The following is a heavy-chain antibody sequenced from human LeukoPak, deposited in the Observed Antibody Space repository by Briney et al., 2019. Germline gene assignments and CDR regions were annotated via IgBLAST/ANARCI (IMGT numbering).Heavy chain of an antibody. CDR3: TRSPGLAVAGTGFEY. V-gene: IGHV4-34*01. CDR2: INHSGST. Sequence: PSETLSLTCAVYGGSFSGYYWSWIRQPPGKGLEWIGEINHSGSTNYNPSLKSRVTISVDTSKNEFSLKLRSVTAADTAVYYCTRSPGLAVAGTGFEYWGQGTLVTVSS. J-gene: IGHJ4*02. CDR1: GGSFSGYY. D-gene: IGHD6-19*01.